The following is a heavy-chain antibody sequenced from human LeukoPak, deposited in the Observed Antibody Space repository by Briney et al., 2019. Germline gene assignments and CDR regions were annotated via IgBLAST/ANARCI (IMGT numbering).Heavy chain of an antibody. Sequence: GRFLRLSCAATGFTFDDYAMHWVRQAPGKGLEWVSGISWNSGSIGYADSVKGRFTISRDNAKNSLYLQMNSLRAEDTALYYCAKDGGGYSYGSLDYWGQGTLVTVSS. J-gene: IGHJ4*02. V-gene: IGHV3-9*01. CDR2: ISWNSGSI. D-gene: IGHD5-18*01. CDR1: GFTFDDYA. CDR3: AKDGGGYSYGSLDY.